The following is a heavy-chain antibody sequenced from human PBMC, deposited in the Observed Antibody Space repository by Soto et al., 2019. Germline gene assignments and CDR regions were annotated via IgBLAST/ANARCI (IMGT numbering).Heavy chain of an antibody. CDR3: ARGLGYNYGFLGYFDY. V-gene: IGHV3-23*01. J-gene: IGHJ4*02. CDR2: ICYSGGSK. D-gene: IGHD5-18*01. CDR1: GFTFNSYA. Sequence: GGSLRLSYAASGFTFNSYAMSWVRQAPGKGLEWVAVICYSGGSKYYADSVKGRFTISRDNSKNTLYLQMNSLRPEDTAIYYCARGLGYNYGFLGYFDYWGQGTLVTVSS.